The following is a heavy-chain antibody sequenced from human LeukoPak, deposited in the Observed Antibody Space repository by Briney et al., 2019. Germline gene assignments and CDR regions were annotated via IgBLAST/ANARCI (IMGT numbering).Heavy chain of an antibody. J-gene: IGHJ4*02. V-gene: IGHV1-69*05. CDR2: IIPIFGTA. D-gene: IGHD2-2*01. Sequence: SVKVSCKASGGTFSSYAISWVRQAPGQGLEWMGGIIPIFGTANYAQKFQGRVTITTDESTSTAYMEPSSLRSEDTAVYYCARGWVPAAILHYWGQGTLVTVSS. CDR3: ARGWVPAAILHY. CDR1: GGTFSSYA.